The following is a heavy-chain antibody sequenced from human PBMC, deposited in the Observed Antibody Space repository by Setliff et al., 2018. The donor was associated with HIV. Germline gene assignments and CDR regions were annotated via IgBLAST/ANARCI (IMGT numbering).Heavy chain of an antibody. Sequence: GSLRLSCAASGFTFSSYSMHWVRQAPGKGLEWVAVIWYDGSNKYYADSVKGRFTISRDNAEDSLYLQMNSLRDEDTAIYYCARSQGSRGYVNWFDPWGQGTLVTVSS. CDR3: ARSQGSRGYVNWFDP. CDR1: GFTFSSYS. V-gene: IGHV3-33*08. J-gene: IGHJ5*02. CDR2: IWYDGSNK. D-gene: IGHD3-22*01.